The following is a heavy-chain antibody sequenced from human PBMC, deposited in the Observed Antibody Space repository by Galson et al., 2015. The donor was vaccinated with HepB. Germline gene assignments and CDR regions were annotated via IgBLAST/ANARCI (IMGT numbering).Heavy chain of an antibody. V-gene: IGHV1-2*06. J-gene: IGHJ6*02. Sequence: SGYTFPASYVHCVRHAPGQGLERLGRNNPNSGGPNFAQKFQARVTMTRDKSINTAYLELSRLRTDDTAVYYCARAGTTWGLFSYYGLDVWGQGTTLTVSS. D-gene: IGHD1-14*01. CDR2: NNPNSGGP. CDR3: ARAGTTWGLFSYYGLDV. CDR1: GYTFPASY.